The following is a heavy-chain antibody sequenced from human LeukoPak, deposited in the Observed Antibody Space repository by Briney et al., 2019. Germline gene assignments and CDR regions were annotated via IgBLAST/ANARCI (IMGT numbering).Heavy chain of an antibody. D-gene: IGHD4-11*01. Sequence: SETLSLTCTVSGGSLSSGNYYWSWIRQPPGKDLEWIAYVHYSGYAFYNPSLKSRLLMSVDTSKNQFSLRMTSVTVADMAVYYCARTEYSNYGWFDPWGPGTLVTGSS. CDR1: GGSLSSGNYY. V-gene: IGHV4-30-4*01. J-gene: IGHJ5*02. CDR3: ARTEYSNYGWFDP. CDR2: VHYSGYA.